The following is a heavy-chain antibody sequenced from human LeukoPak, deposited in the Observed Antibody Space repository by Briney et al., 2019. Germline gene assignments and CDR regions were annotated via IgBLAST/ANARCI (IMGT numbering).Heavy chain of an antibody. Sequence: ASVKVSCKASGYTFTSYGISWVRQAPGQGLEWMGRISAYNGNTNYAQKLQGRVTMTTDTSTSTAYMELRSLRSDDTAVNYCAREKNYDILTGYYQVGAFDIWGQGTMVTVSS. J-gene: IGHJ3*02. CDR2: ISAYNGNT. CDR1: GYTFTSYG. CDR3: AREKNYDILTGYYQVGAFDI. D-gene: IGHD3-9*01. V-gene: IGHV1-18*01.